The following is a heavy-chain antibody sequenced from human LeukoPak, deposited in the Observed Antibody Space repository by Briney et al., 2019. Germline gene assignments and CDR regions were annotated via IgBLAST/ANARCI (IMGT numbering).Heavy chain of an antibody. CDR3: ARLWSSGYKNRGNDY. J-gene: IGHJ4*02. D-gene: IGHD3-22*01. Sequence: SETLSLTCTVSGGSISNYDWSWIRQPAGKGLEWIGRIYTSGSTNYNPSLKSRVTISVDTSKNQFSLRLSSVTAADTAVYYCARLWSSGYKNRGNDYWGQGTLVTVSS. V-gene: IGHV4-4*07. CDR1: GGSISNYD. CDR2: IYTSGST.